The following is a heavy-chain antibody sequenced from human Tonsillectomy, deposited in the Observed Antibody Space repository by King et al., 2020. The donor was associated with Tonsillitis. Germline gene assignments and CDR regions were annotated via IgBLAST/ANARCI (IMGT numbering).Heavy chain of an antibody. CDR1: GFSLSTTEVC. CDR3: ARMVYRYYYMDV. CDR2: IDWDDDK. V-gene: IGHV2-70*11. J-gene: IGHJ6*03. Sequence: TLKESGPALVKPPQTLTLTCTFSGFSLSTTEVCVGWIRQSPGKALEWLARIDWDDDKYYSKSLKTRLTISRDTSRNQVVLTMTNMDPVDTATYYCARMVYRYYYMDVWAKGTTVTVSS. D-gene: IGHD1-14*01.